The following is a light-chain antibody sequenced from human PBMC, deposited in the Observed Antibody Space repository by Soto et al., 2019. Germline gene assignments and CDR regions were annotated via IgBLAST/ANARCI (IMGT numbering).Light chain of an antibody. J-gene: IGKJ4*01. Sequence: EIVMTQSPAPLSLSPGERATLSCRASQGVSRHLAWYQQKPGQAPRLLIYAASTRAAGVPARFSGSGSGTDSTLTISSLQSEDFTVYYCQQYHQWPLTFGGGTKVEI. CDR2: AAS. CDR1: QGVSRH. CDR3: QQYHQWPLT. V-gene: IGKV3D-15*01.